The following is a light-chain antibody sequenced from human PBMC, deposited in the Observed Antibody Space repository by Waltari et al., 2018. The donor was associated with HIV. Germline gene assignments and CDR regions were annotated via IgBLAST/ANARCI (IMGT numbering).Light chain of an antibody. CDR2: ANS. V-gene: IGLV1-40*01. J-gene: IGLJ2*01. CDR1: SSNIEAGYD. CDR3: QSFDSSLTTSGVI. Sequence: QSVLTQPPSVSGAPGQRVTISCTGSSSNIEAGYDVHWYQQLPGTAPKLLIYANSNRPSGVPDRFSGSKSGSSASLAITGLQAEDEAHYYCQSFDSSLTTSGVIFGGGTKLTVL.